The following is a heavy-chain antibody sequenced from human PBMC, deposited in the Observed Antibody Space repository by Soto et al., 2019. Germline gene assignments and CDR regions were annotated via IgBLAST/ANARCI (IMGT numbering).Heavy chain of an antibody. V-gene: IGHV2-5*02. CDR2: IYWDDDK. Sequence: QITLKESGPTLVKPTQTLTLTCTFSGFSLSTSGVGVGWIRQPPGKALEWLALIYWDDDKRYSPSLKSRLTITKDTSKNQVVLTMTNMDPVDTATYYYAHHTVLWFGEGGWFDPWGQGTLVTVSS. J-gene: IGHJ5*02. CDR3: AHHTVLWFGEGGWFDP. D-gene: IGHD3-10*01. CDR1: GFSLSTSGVG.